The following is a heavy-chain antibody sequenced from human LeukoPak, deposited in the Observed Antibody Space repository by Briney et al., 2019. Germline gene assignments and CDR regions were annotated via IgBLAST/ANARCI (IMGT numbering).Heavy chain of an antibody. V-gene: IGHV3-30*03. CDR1: GFTFSSYW. D-gene: IGHD6-13*01. J-gene: IGHJ6*04. CDR3: ARGGIAAAGNYYYYGMDV. CDR2: ISYDGSNK. Sequence: GGSLRLSCAASGFTFSSYWMTWVRQAPGKGLEGVAVISYDGSNKYYADSVKGRFTISRDNSKNTLYLQMNSLRAEDTAVYYCARGGIAAAGNYYYYGMDVWGKGTTVTVSS.